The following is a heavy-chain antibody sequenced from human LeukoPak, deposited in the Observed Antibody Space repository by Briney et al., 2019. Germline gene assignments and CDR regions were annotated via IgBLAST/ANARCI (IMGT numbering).Heavy chain of an antibody. V-gene: IGHV3-53*01. CDR3: ARGGDLNGSPFDY. D-gene: IGHD2-8*01. J-gene: IGHJ4*02. CDR1: GFTVSSNY. Sequence: GGSLRLSCAVSGFTVSSNYMNGVRQAPGKGLEWVSVIYSGGSTYYADSVKGRFTISRDNSKNTLYLQMNSLRAEDTAVYYCARGGDLNGSPFDYWGQGTLVTVSS. CDR2: IYSGGST.